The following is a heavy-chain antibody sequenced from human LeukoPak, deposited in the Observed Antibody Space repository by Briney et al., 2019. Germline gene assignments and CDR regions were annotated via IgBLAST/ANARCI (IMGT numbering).Heavy chain of an antibody. J-gene: IGHJ4*02. V-gene: IGHV3-73*01. CDR1: GFTFSDSA. CDR3: TPVVGDMVFTNAY. CDR2: IRSKPHNYAT. Sequence: RGSLGLSCAASGFTFSDSAMHWVRQASGKGLEWVGRIRSKPHNYATAYAASVKGRFTLSRDDSENTAFLQMNSLRTEDTAVYYCTPVVGDMVFTNAYWGQGTLVTVSS. D-gene: IGHD5/OR15-5a*01.